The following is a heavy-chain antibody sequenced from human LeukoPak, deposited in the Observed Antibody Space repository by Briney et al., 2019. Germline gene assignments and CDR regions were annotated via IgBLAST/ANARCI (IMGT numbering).Heavy chain of an antibody. J-gene: IGHJ5*02. Sequence: KPSETLSLTCTVSGGSISSYYWNWIRQPPGKGLEWIGFVHYSESTNYNPFLKSRVTISVDISKNQFSLNLSSVTAADTAVYYCARARGGYGDYGSWFDPWGQGTLVPVSS. CDR1: GGSISSYY. V-gene: IGHV4-59*01. CDR2: VHYSEST. D-gene: IGHD4-17*01. CDR3: ARARGGYGDYGSWFDP.